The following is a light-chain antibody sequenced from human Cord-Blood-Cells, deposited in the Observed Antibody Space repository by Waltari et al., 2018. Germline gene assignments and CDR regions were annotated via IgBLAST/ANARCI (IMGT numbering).Light chain of an antibody. CDR2: EVS. CDR1: SSDVGGCNY. V-gene: IGLV2-8*01. J-gene: IGLJ3*02. Sequence: QSALTQPPSASGSPGQSVPISCTGTSSDVGGCNYVSWYQQHPGKAPKLMIYEVSKRPSGVPDRFSGSKSGNTASLTVSGLQAEDEADYYCSSYAGSNNLWVFGGGTKLTVL. CDR3: SSYAGSNNLWV.